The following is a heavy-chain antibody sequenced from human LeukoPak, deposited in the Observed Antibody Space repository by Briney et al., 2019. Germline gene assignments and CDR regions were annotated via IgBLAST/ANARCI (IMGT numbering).Heavy chain of an antibody. V-gene: IGHV1-69*04. CDR3: ARDPERRWGWGYTKNDVFDL. CDR2: TIPILGIA. D-gene: IGHD4-23*01. Sequence: GSSVKVSCKASGGTFSSYTISWVRQAPGQGLEWMGRTIPILGIANYAQKFQGRVTITADRSPSTAYMELSSLRSEDTAAYYCARDPERRWGWGYTKNDVFDLWRRETVLTVP. CDR1: GGTFSSYT. J-gene: IGHJ3*01.